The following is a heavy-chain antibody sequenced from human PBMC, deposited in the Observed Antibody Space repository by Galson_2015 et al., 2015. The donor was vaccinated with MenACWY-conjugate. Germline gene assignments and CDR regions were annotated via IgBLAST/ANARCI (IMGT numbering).Heavy chain of an antibody. J-gene: IGHJ4*02. D-gene: IGHD3-10*01. CDR2: IYHSGRT. CDR1: GGSISIHYW. CDR3: ARGNYYVSGTYYKSANFDY. Sequence: ATLSLPCAVSGGSISIHYWRTWVRPPPGKGLEWIGEIYHSGRTTYHPSLKSRLTVSVDKSKNQFSLTLSSVTAADTAVYYCARGNYYVSGTYYKSANFDYWARDPWSPSP. V-gene: IGHV4-4*02.